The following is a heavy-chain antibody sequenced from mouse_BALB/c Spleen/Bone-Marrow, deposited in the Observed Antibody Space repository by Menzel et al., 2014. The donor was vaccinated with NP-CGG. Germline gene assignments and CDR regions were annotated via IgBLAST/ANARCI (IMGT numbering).Heavy chain of an antibody. J-gene: IGHJ3*01. CDR1: GCTFXSYY. D-gene: IGHD3-3*01. CDR2: INPSNGGT. Sequence: QVQLQQSGAELVKPGASVKLSCKSSGCTFXSYYMYWVKQRPGQGLEWIGGINPSNGGTNFNEKLKSKATLTVDKSSSTAYMQLSSLTSEDSAVYYCTREGTFFAYWGQGTLVTVSA. V-gene: IGHV1S81*02. CDR3: TREGTFFAY.